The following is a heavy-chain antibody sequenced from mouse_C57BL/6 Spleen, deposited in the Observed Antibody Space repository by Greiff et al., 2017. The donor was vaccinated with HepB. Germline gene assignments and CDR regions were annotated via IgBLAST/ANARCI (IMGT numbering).Heavy chain of an antibody. CDR2: IHPNSGST. D-gene: IGHD1-1*01. J-gene: IGHJ1*03. V-gene: IGHV1-64*01. CDR3: ARSPYYYGSSHWYFDV. Sequence: VQLQQPGAELVKPGASVKLSCKASGYTFTSYWMHWVKQRPGQGLEWIGMIHPNSGSTNYNEKFKSKATLTVDKSSSTAYMQLSSLTSEDSAVYYCARSPYYYGSSHWYFDVWGTGTTVTVSS. CDR1: GYTFTSYW.